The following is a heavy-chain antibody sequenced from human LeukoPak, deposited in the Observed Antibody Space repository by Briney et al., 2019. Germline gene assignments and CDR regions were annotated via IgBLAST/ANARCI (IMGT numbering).Heavy chain of an antibody. J-gene: IGHJ6*02. V-gene: IGHV3-11*06. D-gene: IGHD6-13*01. CDR3: VRDRSSSWYYYYYGMDV. CDR2: ISRGSDDK. Sequence: GRSLRLSCAGSGFTFSDYYMAWISQTPGKGLQRDSYISRGSDDKAYADSVKGRFTISRDNSKNTLYLQMNSLRAEDTAVYYCVRDRSSSWYYYYYGMDVWGQGTTVTVSS. CDR1: GFTFSDYY.